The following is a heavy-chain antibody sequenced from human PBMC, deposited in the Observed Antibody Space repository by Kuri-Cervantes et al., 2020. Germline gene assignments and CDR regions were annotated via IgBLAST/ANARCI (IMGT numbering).Heavy chain of an antibody. J-gene: IGHJ4*02. CDR3: ARSGRYYYDSSGYLGGGY. D-gene: IGHD3-22*01. CDR1: GYTFTNYG. CDR2: ISAYNGNT. V-gene: IGHV1-18*01. Sequence: ASVKVSCKASGYTFTNYGISWVRQAPGQGLEWMGWISAYNGNTNYAQKLQGRVTMTTDTSTSTAYMELRSLRSDDTAVYYCARSGRYYYDSSGYLGGGYWGQGTLVTVSS.